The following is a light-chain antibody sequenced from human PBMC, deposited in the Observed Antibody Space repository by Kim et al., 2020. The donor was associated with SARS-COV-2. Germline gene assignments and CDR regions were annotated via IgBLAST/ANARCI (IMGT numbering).Light chain of an antibody. CDR1: KLVYNY. J-gene: IGLJ2*01. Sequence: VAVSPGKPAIITCSGNKLVYNYVCLYQKKPGQSTVLVIYQDNKRPSGIPERFSGSNSGNTATLTISGTQALDEADYYCQSWDTSVVFGGGTQLTFL. CDR2: QDN. CDR3: QSWDTSVV. V-gene: IGLV3-1*01.